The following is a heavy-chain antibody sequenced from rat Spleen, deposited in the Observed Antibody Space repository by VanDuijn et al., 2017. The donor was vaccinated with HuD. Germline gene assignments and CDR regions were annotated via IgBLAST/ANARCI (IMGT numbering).Heavy chain of an antibody. V-gene: IGHV2-47*01. J-gene: IGHJ2*01. Sequence: QVQLKESGPGLVQPSQTLSLTCTVSGLSLTSNSVSWIRQPPGKGLEWMGGIWGDGSTNYNSGIKSRLHISRDTSKSPVFLKMNIRQPEDTAMYFCARKSALDYWGQGVMVTVSP. CDR2: IWGDGST. CDR3: ARKSALDY. CDR1: GLSLTSNS.